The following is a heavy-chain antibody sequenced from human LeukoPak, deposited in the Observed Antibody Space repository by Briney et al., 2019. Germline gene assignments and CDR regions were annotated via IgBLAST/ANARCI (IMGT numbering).Heavy chain of an antibody. CDR1: GGTFNTYG. CDR2: ISSSSSYI. D-gene: IGHD6-6*01. V-gene: IGHV3-21*01. CDR3: ARDEFGQKLGY. J-gene: IGHJ4*02. Sequence: SCKASGGTFNTYGITWVRQAPGKGLEWVSSISSSSSYIYYADSVKGRFTISRDNAKNSLYLQMNSLRAEDTAVYYCARDEFGQKLGYWGQGTLVTVSS.